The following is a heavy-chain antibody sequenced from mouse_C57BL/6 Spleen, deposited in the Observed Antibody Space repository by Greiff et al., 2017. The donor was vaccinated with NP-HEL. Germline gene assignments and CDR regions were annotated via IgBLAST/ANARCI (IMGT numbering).Heavy chain of an antibody. Sequence: VKVVESGAELARPGASVKLSCKASGYTFTSYGISWVKQRTGQGLEWIGEIYPRSGNTYYNEKFKGKATLTADKSSSTAYMELRSLTSEDSAVYFCARGGSSEGAMDYWGQGTSVTVSS. CDR1: GYTFTSYG. CDR3: ARGGSSEGAMDY. V-gene: IGHV1-81*01. CDR2: IYPRSGNT. D-gene: IGHD1-1*01. J-gene: IGHJ4*01.